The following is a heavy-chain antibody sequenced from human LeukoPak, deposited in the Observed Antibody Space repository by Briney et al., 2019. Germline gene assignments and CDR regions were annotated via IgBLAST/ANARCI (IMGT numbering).Heavy chain of an antibody. J-gene: IGHJ6*02. V-gene: IGHV5-10-1*01. CDR2: IDPSDSYT. CDR3: ARHSDLDYYYGMDV. CDR1: GYSFTSYW. Sequence: GESLKISCKGSGYSFTSYWISWVRQMPGRGLEGMGRIDPSDSYTNYSPSFQGHVTISADKSISTAYLQWSSLKASDTAMYYCARHSDLDYYYGMDVWGQGTTVTVSS.